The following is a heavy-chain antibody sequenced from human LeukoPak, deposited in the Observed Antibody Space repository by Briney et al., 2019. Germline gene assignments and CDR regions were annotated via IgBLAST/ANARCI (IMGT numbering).Heavy chain of an antibody. V-gene: IGHV4-59*01. D-gene: IGHD1-1*01. CDR3: ARWASWNHDY. Sequence: PSETLSLTCTVSGGSISPYYWSWIRQPPGKGLEWIGYIYHSGSTNYNPSLKSRVTISLDTSKNQFSLKLNSVTAADTAVYYCARWASWNHDYWGQGTLVTVSS. CDR1: GGSISPYY. CDR2: IYHSGST. J-gene: IGHJ4*02.